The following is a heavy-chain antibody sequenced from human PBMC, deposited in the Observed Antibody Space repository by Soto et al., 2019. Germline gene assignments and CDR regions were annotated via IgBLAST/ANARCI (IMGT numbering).Heavy chain of an antibody. J-gene: IGHJ4*02. D-gene: IGHD6-13*01. CDR2: IYHSGST. V-gene: IGHV4-30-2*01. CDR1: GGSISSGGYS. Sequence: QLQLQESGSGLVKPSQTLSLTCAVSGGSISSGGYSWSWIRQPPGKGLEWIGYIYHSGSTYYNPSPMSRVTTSVERYKEQCTLKLSAVAASDRAVYYCGSTSSSWYFYFDYWGQGTLVTVSS. CDR3: GSTSSSWYFYFDY.